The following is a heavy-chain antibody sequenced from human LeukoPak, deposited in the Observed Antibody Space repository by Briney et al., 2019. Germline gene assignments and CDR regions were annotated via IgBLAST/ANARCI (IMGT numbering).Heavy chain of an antibody. V-gene: IGHV3-49*03. J-gene: IGHJ4*02. CDR1: GFTFSDYA. D-gene: IGHD3-9*01. CDR3: TREKRYFDWFQADY. CDR2: IRNKAYGGTA. Sequence: GGSLRLSCTASGFTFSDYAMSWFRQAPGKWLEWVVFIRNKAYGGTAEYAACVKGRFTISRDDSKTIAYLQMNRLKTEDTAVYYCTREKRYFDWFQADYWGQGTLVTVSS.